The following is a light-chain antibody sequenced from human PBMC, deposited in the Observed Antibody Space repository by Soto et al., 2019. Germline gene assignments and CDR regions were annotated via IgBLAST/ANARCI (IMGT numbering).Light chain of an antibody. V-gene: IGKV1-5*03. CDR2: KAS. CDR1: QSISSW. CDR3: QQSDSTPYT. Sequence: DIQMTQSPSTLSASVGDRVTITCRASQSISSWLAWYQQKPGKAPKLLIYKASTLKSGVPSRFSGSGSGTDFTLTIASLQPEDFSTYYCQQSDSTPYTFGQGTKVDIK. J-gene: IGKJ2*01.